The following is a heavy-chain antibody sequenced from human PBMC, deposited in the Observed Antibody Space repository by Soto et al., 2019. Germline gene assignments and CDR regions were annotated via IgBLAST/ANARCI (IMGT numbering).Heavy chain of an antibody. V-gene: IGHV3-48*02. Sequence: EVQLVESGGDLVQRGGSLRLSCVASGFTFSIYSMNWVRQAPGKGLEWFSYITSDTKTIKYADSVKGRFTISRDNAKNSVCLQMNSLRDEDKAVYYCARSVEGHFDYWGQGTVVTVSS. CDR2: ITSDTKTI. D-gene: IGHD6-19*01. CDR1: GFTFSIYS. CDR3: ARSVEGHFDY. J-gene: IGHJ4*02.